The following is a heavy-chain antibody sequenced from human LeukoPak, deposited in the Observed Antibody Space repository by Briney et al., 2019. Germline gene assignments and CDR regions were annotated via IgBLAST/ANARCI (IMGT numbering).Heavy chain of an antibody. CDR2: ISGSGGST. V-gene: IGHV3-23*01. J-gene: IGHJ4*02. CDR3: AEAPSSIAAAGTGLGYFDY. D-gene: IGHD6-13*01. Sequence: PGGSLRLSCAASGFTFSSYGMHWVRQAPGKGLEWVSAISGSGGSTYYADSVKGRFTISRDNSKNTLYLQMNSLRAEDTAVYYCAEAPSSIAAAGTGLGYFDYWGQGTLVTVSS. CDR1: GFTFSSYG.